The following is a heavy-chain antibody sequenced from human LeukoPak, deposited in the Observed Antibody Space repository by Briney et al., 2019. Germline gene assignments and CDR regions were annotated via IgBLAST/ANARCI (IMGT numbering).Heavy chain of an antibody. CDR2: SNSSSSYI. CDR1: GLTFSSYS. D-gene: IGHD3-10*01. J-gene: IGHJ4*02. V-gene: IGHV3-21*01. Sequence: GGSLRLSCAATGLTFSSYSMNWVRPPPWKGLAGVSCSNSSSSYIYYADSVKGRFSISRANAKDSLYVQMNSLRVEHTAVYYCARDGITMVRGVLDYWGEGTLVTVSS. CDR3: ARDGITMVRGVLDY.